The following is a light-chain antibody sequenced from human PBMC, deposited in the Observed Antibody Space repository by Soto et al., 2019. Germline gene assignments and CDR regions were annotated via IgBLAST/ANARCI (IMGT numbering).Light chain of an antibody. CDR1: QGISSH. CDR3: QQLNSYPCA. V-gene: IGKV1-9*01. Sequence: DIQLTQSPSFLSASVGDRVTVTCRASQGISSHLAWYQQKPGKAPKVLIYGASTLQIGVPSRFSGSGSGTEFTLTVDSLQPEDFATYYYQQLNSYPCAFGTGTKVDIK. CDR2: GAS. J-gene: IGKJ3*01.